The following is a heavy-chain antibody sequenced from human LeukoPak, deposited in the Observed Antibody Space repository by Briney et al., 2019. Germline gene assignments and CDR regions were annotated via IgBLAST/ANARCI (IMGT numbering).Heavy chain of an antibody. CDR3: ARAHSSSSPELY. CDR1: GGSISSYH. V-gene: IGHV4-59*01. J-gene: IGHJ4*02. D-gene: IGHD6-13*01. Sequence: SETLSLTCTVSGGSISSYHWSWIRQPPGKGLEWIGYIYYSGSTNYNPSLKSRVTISVDTSKNQFSLNLTSVTAADTAVYYCARAHSSSSPELYWGQGTLVTVSS. CDR2: IYYSGST.